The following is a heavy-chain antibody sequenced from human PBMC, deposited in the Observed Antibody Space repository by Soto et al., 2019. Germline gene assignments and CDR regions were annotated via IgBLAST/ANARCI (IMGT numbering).Heavy chain of an antibody. CDR2: IYHSGST. D-gene: IGHD2-15*01. V-gene: IGHV4-30-2*01. J-gene: IGHJ6*02. Sequence: QLQLQESGSGLVKPSQTLSLTCAVSGGSISSGGYSWSWIRQPPGKGLEWIGYIYHSGSTYYNPSLKSRVTISVDRSKNQFSLKLSSVTAADTAVYYCARGQGGYCSGGSCYGMDVWGQGTTVTVSS. CDR3: ARGQGGYCSGGSCYGMDV. CDR1: GGSISSGGYS.